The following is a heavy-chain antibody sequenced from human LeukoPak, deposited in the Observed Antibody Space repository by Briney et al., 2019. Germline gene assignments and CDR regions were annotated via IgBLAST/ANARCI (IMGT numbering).Heavy chain of an antibody. D-gene: IGHD3-22*01. CDR3: ARAVVTGGYFDY. CDR2: INHSGST. V-gene: IGHV4-34*01. CDR1: GGSFSGYY. J-gene: IGHJ4*02. Sequence: SETLSLTCAVYGGSFSGYYWSWIRQPPGKGLEWIGEINHSGSTNYNPSLKSRVTISVDTSKNQFSLKLSSVTAADTAAYYCARAVVTGGYFDYWGQGTLVTVSS.